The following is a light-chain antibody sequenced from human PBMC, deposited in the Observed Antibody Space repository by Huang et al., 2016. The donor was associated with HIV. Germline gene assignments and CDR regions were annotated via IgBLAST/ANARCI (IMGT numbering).Light chain of an antibody. Sequence: EIVMTQSPGTLSVSPGERATLSCRASQSVRSNLAWYQQKPGQAPRLLIYDASTRATGVPARFSGSGSGTQFPLSISSLQSEDFAVYYCQQYDNWPPFTFGPGTKVDIK. J-gene: IGKJ3*01. CDR1: QSVRSN. CDR3: QQYDNWPPFT. CDR2: DAS. V-gene: IGKV3-15*01.